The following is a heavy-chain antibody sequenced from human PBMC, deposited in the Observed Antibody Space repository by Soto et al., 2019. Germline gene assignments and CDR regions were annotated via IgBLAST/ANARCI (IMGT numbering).Heavy chain of an antibody. Sequence: SDTLSLTCAVSGYSISSGYYWGWIRQPPGKGLEWIGSIYHSGSTYYNPSLKSRVTISVDTSKNQFSLKLSSVTAADTAVYYCARDLVSDYGDLIAMDVWGQGTTVTVSS. CDR3: ARDLVSDYGDLIAMDV. CDR1: GYSISSGYY. D-gene: IGHD4-17*01. CDR2: IYHSGST. J-gene: IGHJ6*02. V-gene: IGHV4-38-2*02.